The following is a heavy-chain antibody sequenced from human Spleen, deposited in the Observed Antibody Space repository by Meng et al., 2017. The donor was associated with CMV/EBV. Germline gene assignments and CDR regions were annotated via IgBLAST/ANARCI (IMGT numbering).Heavy chain of an antibody. J-gene: IGHJ3*02. V-gene: IGHV5-51*01. CDR3: ASQLRVSDAFDI. D-gene: IGHD6-13*01. CDR2: IYPGDFDT. CDR1: GYSFTNKW. Sequence: GESLKISCKGTGYSFTNKWIGWVRQMPGKGLEWMGMIYPGDFDTRYSPSFQGLVTISADRSITTAYLQWSSLKASDTAMYYCASQLRVSDAFDIWGQGTMVTVSS.